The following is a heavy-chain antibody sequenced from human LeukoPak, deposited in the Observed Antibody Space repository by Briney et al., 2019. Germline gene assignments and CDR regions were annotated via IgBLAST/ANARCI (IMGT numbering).Heavy chain of an antibody. Sequence: AGGSLRLSCAASGFTMSHYGVSWVRQAPGKGLEWISGIRSAVETTHYADSVKGRFTISRDNSKNTLYLQMNSLRAEDTAVYYCARESQVAGGAFDIWGQGTMVTVSS. V-gene: IGHV3-23*01. CDR3: ARESQVAGGAFDI. D-gene: IGHD6-19*01. CDR2: IRSAVETT. J-gene: IGHJ3*02. CDR1: GFTMSHYG.